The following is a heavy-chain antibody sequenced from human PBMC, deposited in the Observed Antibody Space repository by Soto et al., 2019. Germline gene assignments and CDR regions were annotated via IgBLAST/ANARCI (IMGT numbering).Heavy chain of an antibody. CDR1: GYTFTSYG. V-gene: IGHV1-18*01. D-gene: IGHD2-15*01. J-gene: IGHJ4*02. CDR3: ARALYCSGGTCYHDH. Sequence: QVQLVQSGAEVMKPGASVRVSCKASGYTFTSYGIGWVRQAPGQGLEWTGWISAYNGDTNYAQKVQGRVTMTTDTSTSTAYMELRSLRSDDTAVYYCARALYCSGGTCYHDHWGQGTQVTVSS. CDR2: ISAYNGDT.